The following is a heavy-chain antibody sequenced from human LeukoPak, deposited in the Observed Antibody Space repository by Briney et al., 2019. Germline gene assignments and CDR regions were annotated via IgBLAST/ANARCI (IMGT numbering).Heavy chain of an antibody. CDR3: ARERLTVETAGSIDY. CDR1: GFTVSSNY. D-gene: IGHD3-10*01. Sequence: PGGSLRLSCAASGFTVSSNYMSWVRQAPGKGLEWVSVIYSGGSTYYADSVKGRFTISRDNAKNSLYLQMNSLRGEDTAVYYCARERLTVETAGSIDYWGQGTLVTVSS. CDR2: IYSGGST. V-gene: IGHV3-53*01. J-gene: IGHJ4*02.